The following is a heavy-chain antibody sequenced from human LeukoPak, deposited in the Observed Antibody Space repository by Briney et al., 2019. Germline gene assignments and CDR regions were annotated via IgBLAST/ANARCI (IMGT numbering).Heavy chain of an antibody. D-gene: IGHD2-2*01. CDR2: INSDGSST. CDR1: GFTFSSYW. CDR3: ASGKYCSSTSCYRNVFDY. J-gene: IGHJ4*02. Sequence: GGSLRLSCAASGFTFSSYWMHWVRQAPGKGLVWVSRINSDGSSTSYADSVKGQFTISRDNAKNTLYLQMNSLRAEDTAVYYCASGKYCSSTSCYRNVFDYWGQGTLVTVSS. V-gene: IGHV3-74*01.